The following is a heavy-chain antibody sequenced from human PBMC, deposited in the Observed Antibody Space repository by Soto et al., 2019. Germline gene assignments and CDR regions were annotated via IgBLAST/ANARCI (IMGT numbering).Heavy chain of an antibody. Sequence: QVQLVESGGGVVQPGRSLRLSCAASGFTFSSYAMHWVRQAPGKGLEWVAVISYDGSNKYYADSVKGRFTISRDNSKNTLYLQMNSLRAHDTAVYCCARASHYGGKSFWCCWFHPWGQGPLVTVPS. CDR3: ARASHYGGKSFWCCWFHP. J-gene: IGHJ5*02. V-gene: IGHV3-30*14. D-gene: IGHD4-17*01. CDR1: GFTFSSYA. CDR2: ISYDGSNK.